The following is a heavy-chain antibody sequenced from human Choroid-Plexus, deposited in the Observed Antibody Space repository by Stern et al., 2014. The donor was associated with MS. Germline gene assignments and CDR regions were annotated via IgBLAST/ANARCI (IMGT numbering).Heavy chain of an antibody. CDR3: ARDRQWEVSGPSDY. J-gene: IGHJ4*02. CDR1: GFTFSTYW. CDR2: INTDATRT. D-gene: IGHD1-26*01. Sequence: EVQLVQSGGGLVQRGGSLRLSCAASGFTFSTYWMHWVRQVPGKGLVWGARINTDATRTSYADSVKGRFTISRDNAKNTLYLQMDSLRADDTAIYYCARDRQWEVSGPSDYWGPGTLVTVSS. V-gene: IGHV3-74*01.